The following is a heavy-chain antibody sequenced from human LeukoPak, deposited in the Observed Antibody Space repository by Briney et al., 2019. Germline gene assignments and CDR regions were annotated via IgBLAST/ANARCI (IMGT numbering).Heavy chain of an antibody. J-gene: IGHJ6*02. V-gene: IGHV1-2*02. CDR3: ARAEYCSGGSCYAGIFYYYYGMDV. CDR2: INPNSGGT. Sequence: ASVKVSCKASGYTFTSYYMHWVRQAPGQGLEWMGWINPNSGGTNYAQKFQGRVTMTRDTSISTAYMELSRLRSDDTAVYYCARAEYCSGGSCYAGIFYYYYGMDVWGQGTTVTVSS. CDR1: GYTFTSYY. D-gene: IGHD2-15*01.